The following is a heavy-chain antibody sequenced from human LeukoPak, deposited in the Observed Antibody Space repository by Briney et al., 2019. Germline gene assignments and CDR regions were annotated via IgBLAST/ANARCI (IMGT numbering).Heavy chain of an antibody. V-gene: IGHV3-33*01. CDR3: TRYNNDYFDY. J-gene: IGHJ4*02. CDR2: IAYDGSRA. D-gene: IGHD1-14*01. CDR1: GFTFGGYG. Sequence: GGSLRLSCAGSGFTFGGYGMHWFRQTPGKGLEWVAVIAYDGSRAFYADSVKGRFTISRDNSKNTMSVQMDDLRAEDTAVYYCTRYNNDYFDYWGQGTLVTVSS.